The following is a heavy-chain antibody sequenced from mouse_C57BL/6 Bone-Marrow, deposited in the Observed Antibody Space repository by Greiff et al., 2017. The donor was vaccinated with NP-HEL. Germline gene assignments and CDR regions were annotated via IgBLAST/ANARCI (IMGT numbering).Heavy chain of an antibody. Sequence: VQLKESGAELVKPGASVKLSCTASGFNIKDYYMHWVKQRTEQGLEWIGRIDPEAGETKYAPKFQGKATITADPSSNTAYLQLSSLTSEDTAVYYCARERAYYYGSFAYWGQGTLVTVSA. D-gene: IGHD1-1*01. J-gene: IGHJ3*01. V-gene: IGHV14-2*01. CDR2: IDPEAGET. CDR1: GFNIKDYY. CDR3: ARERAYYYGSFAY.